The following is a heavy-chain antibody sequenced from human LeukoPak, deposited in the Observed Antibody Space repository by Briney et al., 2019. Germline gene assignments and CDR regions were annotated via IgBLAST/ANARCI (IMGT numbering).Heavy chain of an antibody. J-gene: IGHJ4*02. CDR1: GFTFSGSA. CDR2: IRSRADGYAT. V-gene: IGHV3-73*01. D-gene: IGHD5-18*01. CDR3: SRPPVDTAMVPMVGK. Sequence: GGSLKLSCAASGFTFSGSAMHWVRQTSGKGLEWVGRIRSRADGYATAYAASVKGRFSISRDDSKNTAYLQMNSLKTEDTAVYYCSRPPVDTAMVPMVGKRGQGTLVTVSS.